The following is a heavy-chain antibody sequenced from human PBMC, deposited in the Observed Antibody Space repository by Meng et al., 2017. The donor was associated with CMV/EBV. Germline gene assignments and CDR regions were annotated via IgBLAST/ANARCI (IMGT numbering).Heavy chain of an antibody. D-gene: IGHD6-6*01. CDR2: IIPILGIA. Sequence: ASGGTFSSYAISWVRQAPGQGLEWMGGIIPILGIANYAQKFQGRVTITTDESTSTAYMELSSLRSEDTAVYYCASSIAARPRPFDYWGQGTLVTVS. CDR3: ASSIAARPRPFDY. V-gene: IGHV1-69*05. CDR1: GGTFSSYA. J-gene: IGHJ4*02.